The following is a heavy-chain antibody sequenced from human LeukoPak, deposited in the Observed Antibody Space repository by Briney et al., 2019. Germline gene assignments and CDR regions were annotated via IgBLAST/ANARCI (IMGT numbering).Heavy chain of an antibody. Sequence: ASVKVSCKASGYSFTDYYINWVRQAPGQGLEWMGWINPNHGGTHYAQKFQGRVTMTRDTSITTAYMELSRLRSDDTAVYYCARVSPGYSSGWEANWFDPWGQGTLVTVSS. CDR3: ARVSPGYSSGWEANWFDP. D-gene: IGHD6-19*01. J-gene: IGHJ5*02. V-gene: IGHV1-2*02. CDR1: GYSFTDYY. CDR2: INPNHGGT.